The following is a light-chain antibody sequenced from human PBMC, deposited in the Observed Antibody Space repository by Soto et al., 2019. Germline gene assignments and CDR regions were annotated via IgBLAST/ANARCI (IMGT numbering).Light chain of an antibody. V-gene: IGLV2-11*01. CDR1: SDDIGSFDY. CDR2: EVT. Sequence: QSALTQPRSVSGSPGQSVTISCSGTSDDIGSFDYVSWYQQYPGGAPRLIIHEVTKRPSGVPDRFSGSKSGTTASLTISGFHPDDEADYYCCSYAGDSVVWVFGGGTQLTVL. J-gene: IGLJ3*02. CDR3: CSYAGDSVVWV.